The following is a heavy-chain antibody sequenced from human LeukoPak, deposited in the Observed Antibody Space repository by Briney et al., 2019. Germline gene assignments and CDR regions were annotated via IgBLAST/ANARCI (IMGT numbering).Heavy chain of an antibody. CDR1: GYTFTSYY. CDR2: INPSGGST. J-gene: IGHJ4*02. CDR3: ARGEWELILD. V-gene: IGHV1-46*01. Sequence: ASVKVSCKASGYTFTSYYIHWVRQAPGQGLEWMGIINPSGGSTSYAQKFQGRVTVTRDTSTSTVYVDLSSLRSEDTAVYYCARGEWELILDWGQGTLVTVSS. D-gene: IGHD1-26*01.